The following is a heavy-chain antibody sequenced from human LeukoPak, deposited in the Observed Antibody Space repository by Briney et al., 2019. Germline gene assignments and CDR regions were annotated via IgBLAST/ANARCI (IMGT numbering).Heavy chain of an antibody. J-gene: IGHJ5*02. CDR1: GYTFTSYG. Sequence: ASVKVSCKASGYTFTSYGISWVRQAPGQGLEWMGWISAYNGNTNYAQKLQGRVTMTTDTFTSTAYMELRSLRSDDTAVYYCARDPLRFGELFGNWFDPWGQGTLVTVSS. V-gene: IGHV1-18*01. CDR2: ISAYNGNT. D-gene: IGHD3-10*01. CDR3: ARDPLRFGELFGNWFDP.